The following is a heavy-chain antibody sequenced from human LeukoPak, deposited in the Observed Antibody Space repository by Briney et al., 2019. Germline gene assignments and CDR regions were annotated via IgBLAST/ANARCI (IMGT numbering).Heavy chain of an antibody. V-gene: IGHV4-39*01. Sequence: PSETLSLTCTVSGGSINSTNYYWGWIRQPPGKGLEWIGSIYYSGSTYYNPSLRSRVTISVDTSKNQFSLKLTSVTAADTAVYYCARHDSSGSYRTLAYWGQGTLVTVSS. CDR2: IYYSGST. CDR3: ARHDSSGSYRTLAY. CDR1: GGSINSTNYY. D-gene: IGHD3-22*01. J-gene: IGHJ4*02.